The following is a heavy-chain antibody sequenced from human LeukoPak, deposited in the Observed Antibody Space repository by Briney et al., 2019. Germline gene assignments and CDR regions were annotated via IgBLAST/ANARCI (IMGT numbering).Heavy chain of an antibody. CDR1: GGSISSYY. V-gene: IGHV4-4*09. D-gene: IGHD6-13*01. CDR2: IYTSGST. Sequence: SETLSLTCTVSGGSISSYYWSWIRQPPGKGLEWIEYIYTSGSTNYNPSLKSRVTISVDTSKNQFSLKLSSVTAADTAVYYCARYGSSWYIDYWGQGTLVTVSS. J-gene: IGHJ4*02. CDR3: ARYGSSWYIDY.